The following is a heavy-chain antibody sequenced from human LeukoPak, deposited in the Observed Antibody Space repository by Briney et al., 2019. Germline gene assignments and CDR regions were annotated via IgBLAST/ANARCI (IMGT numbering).Heavy chain of an antibody. CDR1: GFTFGDYD. Sequence: GGSLRLSCTASGFTFGDYDMSWVRQAPGKGLEWVGFIRSKAYGGTTEYAASVKGRFTISRDDSKSIAYLQMNSLKTEDTAVYYCTRAPYCSGGSCYDYWGQGTLVTVSS. D-gene: IGHD2-15*01. CDR3: TRAPYCSGGSCYDY. CDR2: IRSKAYGGTT. V-gene: IGHV3-49*04. J-gene: IGHJ4*02.